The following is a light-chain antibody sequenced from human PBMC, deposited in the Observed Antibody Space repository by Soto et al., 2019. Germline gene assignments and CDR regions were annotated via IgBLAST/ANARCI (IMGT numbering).Light chain of an antibody. CDR1: SSDVGGYNY. CDR2: EVN. J-gene: IGLJ2*01. Sequence: QSALTQPPSASGSPGQSLTISCTGTSSDVGGYNYVFWYQQHPSKAPKLMIYEVNKRPSGVPDRFSGSKSGNTASLTVSGLQAEDEADYYCSSYAGSDIFVFGGGTKLTVL. CDR3: SSYAGSDIFV. V-gene: IGLV2-8*01.